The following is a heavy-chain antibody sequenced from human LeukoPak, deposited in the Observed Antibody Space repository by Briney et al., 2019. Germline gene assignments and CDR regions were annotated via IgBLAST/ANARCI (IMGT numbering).Heavy chain of an antibody. CDR3: ARLGMVRGVIDYMDV. CDR1: GVTFSSYW. V-gene: IGHV3-7*01. J-gene: IGHJ6*03. Sequence: GGSLRLSCAASGVTFSSYWMSWVRQAPGKGLEWVANIKQDGSEKYYVDSVKGRFTISRDNAKNSLYLQMNSLRAEDTAVYYCARLGMVRGVIDYMDVWGKGTTVTVSS. D-gene: IGHD3-10*01. CDR2: IKQDGSEK.